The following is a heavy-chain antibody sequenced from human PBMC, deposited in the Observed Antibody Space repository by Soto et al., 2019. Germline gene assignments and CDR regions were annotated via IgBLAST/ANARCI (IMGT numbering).Heavy chain of an antibody. J-gene: IGHJ6*02. D-gene: IGHD6-19*01. Sequence: QVQLVQSGAEVKKPGASVTVSCKTSGYTFSNYGINWVRQAPGQGLEWMGWISGYNGNTNYAQTVQGRVTMTNDTSTCTVYMELRSLKSDDTAIYYCSRFIMVGGWFDPNYYHGMDVWGQGTTVTVSS. V-gene: IGHV1-18*01. CDR2: ISGYNGNT. CDR3: SRFIMVGGWFDPNYYHGMDV. CDR1: GYTFSNYG.